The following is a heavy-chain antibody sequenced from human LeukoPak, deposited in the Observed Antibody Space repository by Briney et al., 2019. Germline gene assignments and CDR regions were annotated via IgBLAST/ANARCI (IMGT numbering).Heavy chain of an antibody. CDR1: GGSISSGGYS. Sequence: SETLSLTCAVSGGSISSGGYSWSWIRQPPGKRLEWIGHIYSNGSTSNNPSLKSRVTISVDTSKNQFSLKLSSVTAADTAVYYCARAINYYDSSGYYWFDPWGQGTLVTVSS. D-gene: IGHD3-22*01. CDR2: IYSNGST. CDR3: ARAINYYDSSGYYWFDP. V-gene: IGHV4-30-4*07. J-gene: IGHJ5*02.